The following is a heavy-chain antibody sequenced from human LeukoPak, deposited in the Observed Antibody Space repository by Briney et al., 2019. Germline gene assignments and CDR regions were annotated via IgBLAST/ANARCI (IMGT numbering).Heavy chain of an antibody. Sequence: GGSLRLSCAASGFTFSSYAMSWVRQAPGKGLEWVSAISGSGGSTYYADSVKGRFTISRDNSKNTLYLQMNSLRAEDTAVYYCAKGPKTYYYGPGSYYTDYWGQGTLVTVSS. CDR3: AKGPKTYYYGPGSYYTDY. CDR2: ISGSGGST. CDR1: GFTFSSYA. J-gene: IGHJ4*02. V-gene: IGHV3-23*01. D-gene: IGHD3-10*01.